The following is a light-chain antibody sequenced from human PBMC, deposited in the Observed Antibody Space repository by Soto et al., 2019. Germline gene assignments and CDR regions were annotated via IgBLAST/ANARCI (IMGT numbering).Light chain of an antibody. CDR2: GAS. J-gene: IGKJ2*01. V-gene: IGKV3-20*01. CDR1: QSVSSSY. CDR3: QQYGSSPPYT. Sequence: EIVLTQSPGTLSLSPGERATLSCRASQSVSSSYLAWYQQKPGQAPRLLISGASSRATGIPDRFSGSGSGTDFTFTISRLEPEDFAVYYCQQYGSSPPYTFGQGTKLETK.